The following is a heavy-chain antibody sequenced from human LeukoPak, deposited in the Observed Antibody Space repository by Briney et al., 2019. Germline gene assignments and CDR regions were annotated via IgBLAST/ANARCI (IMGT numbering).Heavy chain of an antibody. Sequence: ASVKVSCKASGYTFTSYGISRVRPAPGQGLEGVGWISAYNGNTNYAQKLPGRVTMTPHPSKSTAYMKLRSLRSDDTAVYYCARDGPPPTSYDFWSGPNWCDPWGQGTLVTVSS. V-gene: IGHV1-18*01. D-gene: IGHD3-3*01. CDR1: GYTFTSYG. CDR3: ARDGPPPTSYDFWSGPNWCDP. J-gene: IGHJ5*02. CDR2: ISAYNGNT.